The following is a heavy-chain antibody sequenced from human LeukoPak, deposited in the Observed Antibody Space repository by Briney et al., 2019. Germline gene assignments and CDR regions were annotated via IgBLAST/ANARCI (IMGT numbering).Heavy chain of an antibody. V-gene: IGHV3-7*03. Sequence: GGSLRLSCAASGFTFSSYWMSWVRQAPGKGLEWVANIKQDGSEKYYVDSVKGRFTISRDNSKNTLYLQMNSLRAEDTAVYYCAKGLSLNYFDYWGQGTLVTVSS. CDR3: AKGLSLNYFDY. J-gene: IGHJ4*02. D-gene: IGHD5/OR15-5a*01. CDR2: IKQDGSEK. CDR1: GFTFSSYW.